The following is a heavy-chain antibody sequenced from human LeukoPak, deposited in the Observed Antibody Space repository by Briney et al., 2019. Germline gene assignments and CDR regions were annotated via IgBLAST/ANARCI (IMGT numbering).Heavy chain of an antibody. J-gene: IGHJ4*02. V-gene: IGHV3-48*04. Sequence: PGGSLTVSRAASGFTFSTYWMHWGRQVPGKELEWVSYISSSGSNIYYADSVKGRFTISRENAKNSLYLQMNSLRAEDTAVYYCEREEGDYWGQGTLVTVSS. CDR3: EREEGDY. CDR2: ISSSGSNI. CDR1: GFTFSTYW.